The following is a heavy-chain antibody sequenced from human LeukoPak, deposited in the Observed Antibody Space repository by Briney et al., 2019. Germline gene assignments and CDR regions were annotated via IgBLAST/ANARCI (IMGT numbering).Heavy chain of an antibody. J-gene: IGHJ3*02. CDR3: AKDRGITLTSFAFDI. CDR1: GFTFSSYA. V-gene: IGHV3-23*01. Sequence: PGGSLRLSCAASGFTFSSYAMNWVRQAPGKGLEWASAISSSGGTTYYADSVKGRFTISRDTSKNTLYLQMNSLRAEDTAVYYCAKDRGITLTSFAFDIWGQGTVVTVSS. D-gene: IGHD4-11*01. CDR2: ISSSGGTT.